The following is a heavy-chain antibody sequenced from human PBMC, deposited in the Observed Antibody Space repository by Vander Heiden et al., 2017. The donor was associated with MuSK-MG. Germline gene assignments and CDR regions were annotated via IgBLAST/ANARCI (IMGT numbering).Heavy chain of an antibody. Sequence: QVQLVESGGGRAQPGRPLRLSCAASGFTSRPYTMRWVRPSPGKGLEWVAVISYDGSNKYYADSVKGRFTISRDNSKDTLYLQMNSLIPEDTAVYYCARDGTNIAAAGWYFYYMDVWGRGTTVTVSS. J-gene: IGHJ6*03. CDR3: ARDGTNIAAAGWYFYYMDV. D-gene: IGHD6-13*01. CDR1: GFTSRPYT. V-gene: IGHV3-30-3*01. CDR2: ISYDGSNK.